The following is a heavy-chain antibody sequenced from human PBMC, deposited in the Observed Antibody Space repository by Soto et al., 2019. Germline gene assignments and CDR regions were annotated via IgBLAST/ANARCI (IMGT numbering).Heavy chain of an antibody. V-gene: IGHV1-69*12. CDR3: AGGMCFGGSCYLDV. CDR2: ISPGIDIR. J-gene: IGHJ4*02. CDR1: GGTFSTYT. D-gene: IGHD2-15*01. Sequence: QVQLVQYGAEVKKPGSSVKVSCKASGGTFSTYTLCWVRQAAGQGLEWMGGISPGIDIRDYAQKYLGRVTITADESTSTVYTQLSTLISEDTVLYYCAGGMCFGGSCYLDVWCQGTLVTVSS.